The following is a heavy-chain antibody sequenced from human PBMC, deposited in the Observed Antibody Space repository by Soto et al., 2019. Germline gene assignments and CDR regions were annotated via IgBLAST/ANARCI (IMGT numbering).Heavy chain of an antibody. J-gene: IGHJ4*02. CDR2: IYYSGST. CDR1: GGSISSYY. Sequence: SETLSLTCIVSGGSISSYYWSWIRQPPGKRLEWIGYIYYSGSTNYNPSLKSRVTISVDTSKNQFSLKLSSVTAADTAVYYCARVRSFYGSGYLFDYWGQGTLVTVSS. CDR3: ARVRSFYGSGYLFDY. V-gene: IGHV4-59*01. D-gene: IGHD3-22*01.